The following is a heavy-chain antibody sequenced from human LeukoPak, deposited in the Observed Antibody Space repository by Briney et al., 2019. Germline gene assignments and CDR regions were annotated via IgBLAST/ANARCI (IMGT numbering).Heavy chain of an antibody. D-gene: IGHD5-18*01. Sequence: GGSLRLSCAVSGFTFTDYAMNWVRQAPGKGLEWVSFISASSSRILYADSVKGRFTISRDNGKNSLHLQMNSLRAEDTAVYYCARANSYGPVPFDYWGQGTLVTVSS. CDR2: ISASSSRI. CDR3: ARANSYGPVPFDY. J-gene: IGHJ4*02. CDR1: GFTFTDYA. V-gene: IGHV3-48*04.